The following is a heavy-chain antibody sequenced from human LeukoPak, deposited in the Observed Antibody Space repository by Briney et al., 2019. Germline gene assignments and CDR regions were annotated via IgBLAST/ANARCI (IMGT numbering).Heavy chain of an antibody. Sequence: TSETLSLTCAVYGGSFSGYYWSWIRQPPGKGLEWIGEINHSGSTNYNPSLKSRVTISVDTSKNQFSLKLSSVTAADTAVYYCARGLGSTSSRPIYYYYYYGMDVWGQGTTVTVSS. CDR2: INHSGST. J-gene: IGHJ6*02. CDR3: ARGLGSTSSRPIYYYYYYGMDV. CDR1: GGSFSGYY. D-gene: IGHD2-2*01. V-gene: IGHV4-34*01.